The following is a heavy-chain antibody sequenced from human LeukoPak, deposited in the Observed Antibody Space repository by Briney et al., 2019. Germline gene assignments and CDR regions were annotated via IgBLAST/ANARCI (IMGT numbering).Heavy chain of an antibody. CDR1: GFTFNSYA. V-gene: IGHV3-23*01. CDR2: IGANEIT. J-gene: IGHJ4*02. Sequence: GGSLRLSCAASGFTFNSYAMSWVRQAPGRGLEWVSTIGANEITNYGDSVKGRFTISRDNSKSTLYLQMNSLGAEDAAVYYCAKDAPGAGGFDYWGQGTLVTVSS. D-gene: IGHD6-19*01. CDR3: AKDAPGAGGFDY.